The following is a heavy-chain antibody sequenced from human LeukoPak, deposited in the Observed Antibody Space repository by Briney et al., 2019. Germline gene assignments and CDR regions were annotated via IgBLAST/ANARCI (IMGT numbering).Heavy chain of an antibody. J-gene: IGHJ4*02. CDR2: IYYSGST. Sequence: SETLSLTCTVSGGSISSSSYYWGWIRQPPGKGLEWIGSIYYSGSTYYNPSLKSRVTISVDTSKNQFSLKLSSVTAADTAVYYCAREKTGTTWRRSRYYFDYWGQGTLVTVSS. CDR3: AREKTGTTWRRSRYYFDY. V-gene: IGHV4-39*01. CDR1: GGSISSSSYY. D-gene: IGHD1-1*01.